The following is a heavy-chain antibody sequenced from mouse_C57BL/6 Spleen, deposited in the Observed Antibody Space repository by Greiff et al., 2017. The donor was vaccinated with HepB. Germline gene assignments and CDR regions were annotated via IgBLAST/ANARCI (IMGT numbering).Heavy chain of an antibody. J-gene: IGHJ2*01. CDR3: AIYGSSSYYFDY. CDR2: IYPGDGDT. CDR1: GYAFSSSW. D-gene: IGHD1-1*01. Sequence: VKLQESGPELVKPGASVKISCKASGYAFSSSWMNWVKQRPGKGLEWIGRIYPGDGDTNYNGKFKGKATLTADKSSSTAYMQLSSLTSEDSAVYFCAIYGSSSYYFDYWGQGTTLTVSS. V-gene: IGHV1-82*01.